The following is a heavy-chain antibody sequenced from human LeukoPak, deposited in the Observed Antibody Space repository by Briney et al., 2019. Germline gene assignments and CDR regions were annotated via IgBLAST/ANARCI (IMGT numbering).Heavy chain of an antibody. V-gene: IGHV1-2*02. CDR3: ARDSSVASSGCFFD. Sequence: ASVKVSRKASGYTFTGYYMHWVRQAPGQGLEWMGWINPNSGGTNYAQKFQGRVTMTRDTSISTAYMELSRLRSDDTAVYYCARDSSVASSGCFFDWGQGTLSPSPQ. CDR2: INPNSGGT. J-gene: IGHJ4*02. D-gene: IGHD3-22*01. CDR1: GYTFTGYY.